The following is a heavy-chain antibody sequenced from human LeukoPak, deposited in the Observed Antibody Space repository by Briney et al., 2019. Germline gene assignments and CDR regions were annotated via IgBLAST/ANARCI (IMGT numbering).Heavy chain of an antibody. CDR3: VKDRWVDY. Sequence: GGSLGLSCSASGFTFTSYAMHWVRQAPGKGLEYVSSISSEGGSTYYADSVKGRFTISRDNSKNTLYLQMSSLRTDDTAVYYCVKDRWVDYWGQGTLVTVSS. CDR2: ISSEGGST. J-gene: IGHJ4*02. D-gene: IGHD4-23*01. V-gene: IGHV3-64D*06. CDR1: GFTFTSYA.